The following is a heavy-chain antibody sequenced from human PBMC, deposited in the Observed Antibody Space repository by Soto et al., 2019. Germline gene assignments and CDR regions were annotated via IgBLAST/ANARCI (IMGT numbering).Heavy chain of an antibody. CDR2: ISGSGDRT. D-gene: IGHD3-10*01. CDR3: ANSDRGGSGNSNF. Sequence: EVQLLESGGGLVQPGGSLRLSCAPSGFAFNTYAMDWVRQAPGRGLEWVSSISGSGDRTYYADSVKGRFTISRDNSENTLYLEMNSLRAEDTAVYYCANSDRGGSGNSNFWGQGTLVTVSS. V-gene: IGHV3-23*01. CDR1: GFAFNTYA. J-gene: IGHJ4*02.